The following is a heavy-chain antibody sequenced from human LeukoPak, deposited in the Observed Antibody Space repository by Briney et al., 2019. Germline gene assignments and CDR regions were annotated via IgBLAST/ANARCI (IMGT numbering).Heavy chain of an antibody. Sequence: SVKVSCKASGGTFSSYAISWVRQAPGQGLEWMGGIIPIFGTANYAQKFQGRVTITADESTSTAYMELSSLRSEDTAVYYCARSDGYGDYADNWFDSWGQGTLVTVSS. CDR2: IIPIFGTA. V-gene: IGHV1-69*13. CDR3: ARSDGYGDYADNWFDS. D-gene: IGHD4-17*01. J-gene: IGHJ5*01. CDR1: GGTFSSYA.